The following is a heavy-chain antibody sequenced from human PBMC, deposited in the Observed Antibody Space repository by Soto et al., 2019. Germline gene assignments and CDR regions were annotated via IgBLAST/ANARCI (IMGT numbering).Heavy chain of an antibody. Sequence: QVQLQESGPGLVKPSETLSLTCTVSGGSISSYYWSWIRLPPGLQLEYIGYIYHCDSANYNTSPASRVAMSADTSKNHVSQKLRSVKASATAVYYCTRGLWESEGYALDVLRQGTAVTVS. CDR1: GGSISSYY. D-gene: IGHD3-16*01. J-gene: IGHJ6*02. CDR2: IYHCDSA. CDR3: TRGLWESEGYALDV. V-gene: IGHV4-59*08.